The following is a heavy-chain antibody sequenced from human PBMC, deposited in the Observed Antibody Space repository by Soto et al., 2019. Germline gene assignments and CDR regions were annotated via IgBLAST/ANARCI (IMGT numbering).Heavy chain of an antibody. J-gene: IGHJ5*02. Sequence: TSETLSLTCSVSGGSISSYSWNWIRQPPGKGLEWIGYIYHSGSTNYNPSLKSRVTISVDRSKNQFSLKLSSVTAADTAVYYCARVPDRWGQGTLVTVSS. CDR3: ARVPDR. CDR1: GGSISSYS. D-gene: IGHD2-2*01. CDR2: IYHSGST. V-gene: IGHV4-59*12.